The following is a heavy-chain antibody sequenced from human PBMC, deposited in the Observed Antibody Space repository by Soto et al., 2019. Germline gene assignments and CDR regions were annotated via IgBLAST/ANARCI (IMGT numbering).Heavy chain of an antibody. CDR2: IYYSGST. CDR1: GGSISSSSYY. D-gene: IGHD3-10*01. J-gene: IGHJ5*02. Sequence: SETLSLTCTVSGGSISSSSYYWGWIRQPPGKGLEWIGSIYYSGSTYYNPSLKSRVTISVDTSKNQFSLKLSSVTAADTAIYYCVRRGIRGEGWFDPWGQGTLVTVSS. V-gene: IGHV4-39*01. CDR3: VRRGIRGEGWFDP.